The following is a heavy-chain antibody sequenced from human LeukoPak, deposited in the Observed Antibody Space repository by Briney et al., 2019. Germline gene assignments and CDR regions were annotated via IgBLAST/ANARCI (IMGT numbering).Heavy chain of an antibody. CDR2: LNPGSGAT. D-gene: IGHD5-12*01. CDR1: GYTFVYYY. Sequence: ASVKVSCKASGYTFVYYYLYWVRQAPGQGLEWMGWLNPGSGATNYAQKFQARVTMTRDTSINTAYMELSRLRSDDTAVYYCARDHRRGSTGYDMPADWGQGTLVTVSS. V-gene: IGHV1-2*02. J-gene: IGHJ4*02. CDR3: ARDHRRGSTGYDMPAD.